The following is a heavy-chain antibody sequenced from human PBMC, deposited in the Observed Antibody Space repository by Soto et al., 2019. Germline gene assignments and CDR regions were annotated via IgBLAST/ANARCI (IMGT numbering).Heavy chain of an antibody. CDR1: GGSFSGYY. D-gene: IGHD6-13*01. CDR3: ARKGGSWPYYFDY. V-gene: IGHV4-34*01. J-gene: IGHJ4*02. CDR2: INHSGST. Sequence: QVQLQQWGAGLLKPSETLSLTCAVYGGSFSGYYWSWIRQPPGKGLEWIGEINHSGSTNYNPSLKSRVTISVDTSKNQFSLKLSSVTAADTAVYYCARKGGSWPYYFDYWGQGTLVTVSS.